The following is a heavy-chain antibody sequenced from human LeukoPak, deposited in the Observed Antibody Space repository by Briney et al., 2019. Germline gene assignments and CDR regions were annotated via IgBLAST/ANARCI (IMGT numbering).Heavy chain of an antibody. D-gene: IGHD5-18*01. CDR3: TTESWIQLWAFDY. CDR2: IKSKTDGGTT. J-gene: IGHJ4*02. V-gene: IGHV3-15*01. CDR1: GFTFSNAW. Sequence: GGSLRLSCAASGFTFSNAWMSWVRQAPGKGLEWVGRIKSKTDGGTTDYAAPVKGRFTISRDDSKNTLYLQMNSLETEDTAVYYCTTESWIQLWAFDYWGQGTLVTVSS.